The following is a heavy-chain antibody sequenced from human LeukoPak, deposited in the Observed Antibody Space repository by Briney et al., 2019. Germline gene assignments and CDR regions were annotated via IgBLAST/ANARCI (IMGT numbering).Heavy chain of an antibody. CDR1: GFIFSSYW. CDR2: IKQDGSEK. Sequence: GGSLGLSCAASGFIFSSYWMSWVRQAPGKGLEWVANIKQDGSEKYYVDSVKGRFTISRDNAKNSLYLQMNSLRAEDTAVYYCARDNYGGNGLWGQGTLVTVSS. CDR3: ARDNYGGNGL. J-gene: IGHJ4*02. V-gene: IGHV3-7*01. D-gene: IGHD4-23*01.